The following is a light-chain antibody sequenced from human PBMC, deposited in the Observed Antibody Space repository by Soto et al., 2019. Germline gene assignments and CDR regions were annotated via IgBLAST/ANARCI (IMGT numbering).Light chain of an antibody. Sequence: DIVLTQSPATLSLSPGERATLSCRASQTVTNNYLVWYQQKPGQAPSLLIFGASTRAAGIPDRFDGSGSGTDFTLTINSLEPEDFAVYYCQQYGSSPYTFGRGTKLEIK. J-gene: IGKJ2*01. CDR3: QQYGSSPYT. CDR2: GAS. V-gene: IGKV3-20*01. CDR1: QTVTNNY.